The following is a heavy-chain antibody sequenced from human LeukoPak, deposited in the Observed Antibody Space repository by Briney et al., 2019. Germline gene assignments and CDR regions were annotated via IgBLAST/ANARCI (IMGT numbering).Heavy chain of an antibody. J-gene: IGHJ2*01. CDR2: IYYSGST. V-gene: IGHV4-59*12. CDR1: GGSISSYY. CDR3: ARDRGYWYFDL. Sequence: SETLSLTCTVSGGSISSYYWSWIRQPPGKGLEWIGYIYYSGSTNYNPSLKSRVTISVDTSENQFSLKLSSVTAADTAVYYCARDRGYWYFDLWGRGTLVTVSS.